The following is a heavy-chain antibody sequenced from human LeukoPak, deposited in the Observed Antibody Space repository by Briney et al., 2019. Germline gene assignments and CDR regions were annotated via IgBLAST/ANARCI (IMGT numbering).Heavy chain of an antibody. Sequence: ASVKVSCKASGYTFTSYGISWVRQAPGQGLEWMGWISAYNGNTNYAQKLQGRVTMTWNTSISTAYMELSSLRSEDTAVYYCARTMTTVTLFDYWGQGTLVTVSS. V-gene: IGHV1-18*01. CDR2: ISAYNGNT. D-gene: IGHD4-17*01. J-gene: IGHJ4*02. CDR1: GYTFTSYG. CDR3: ARTMTTVTLFDY.